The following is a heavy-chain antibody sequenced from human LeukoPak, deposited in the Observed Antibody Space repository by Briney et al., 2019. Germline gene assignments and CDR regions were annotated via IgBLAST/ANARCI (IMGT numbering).Heavy chain of an antibody. D-gene: IGHD1-26*01. CDR3: ARDGGVGAPHWYFDL. CDR1: GFTFSSYT. CDR2: IWHDGSNE. J-gene: IGHJ2*01. V-gene: IGHV3-33*08. Sequence: PGGSLRLSCAASGFTFSSYTMNWVRQAPGNGLEWEAIIWHDGSNEYCADSVKGRFTISRDNSKNTLYLQMNSLRVEDTAVYYCARDGGVGAPHWYFDLWGRGTLVIASS.